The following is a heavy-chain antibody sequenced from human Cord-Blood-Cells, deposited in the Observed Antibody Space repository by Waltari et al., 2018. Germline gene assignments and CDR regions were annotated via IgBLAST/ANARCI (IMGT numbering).Heavy chain of an antibody. J-gene: IGHJ6*02. D-gene: IGHD6-13*01. Sequence: QVQLVQSGAEVTKPASSVKVSCKASVGTVSTYAISRLRQASGQGLEWMGGIIPIFGTANYAQKFQGRVTIPADEATSTAYMELSSLRSEDTAVYSCAVYSSPSYYYGMDVWGQGTTVTVCS. CDR3: AVYSSPSYYYGMDV. CDR2: IIPIFGTA. V-gene: IGHV1-69*01. CDR1: VGTVSTYA.